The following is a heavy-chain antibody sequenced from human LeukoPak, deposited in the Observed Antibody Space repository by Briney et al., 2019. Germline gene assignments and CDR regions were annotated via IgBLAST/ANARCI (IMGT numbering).Heavy chain of an antibody. D-gene: IGHD2-2*01. V-gene: IGHV1-2*02. CDR2: MNPNSGGT. CDR3: AREQGSTGYFEY. CDR1: GYTFTDYY. Sequence: ASVKVSCKASGYTFTDYYIHWVRQAPGQGLEWMAWMNPNSGGTSYAQKFQGRVTMTRDTSISTAYMELSRLRFDDTAVYYCAREQGSTGYFEYWGQGTLVSVSS. J-gene: IGHJ4*02.